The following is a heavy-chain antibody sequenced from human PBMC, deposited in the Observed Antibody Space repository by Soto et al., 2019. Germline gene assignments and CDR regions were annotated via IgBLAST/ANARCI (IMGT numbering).Heavy chain of an antibody. CDR2: INAGNGNT. D-gene: IGHD2-21*02. CDR3: ARLTPFCGGDCYN. V-gene: IGHV1-3*01. J-gene: IGHJ4*02. Sequence: ASVKVSCKASGYTFTSYAVHWVRQAPGQRLEWMGWINAGNGNTKYSQKFQGRVTITRDTSASTAYMELSSLRSEDTAVYYCARLTPFCGGDCYNWGQGTLVTVSS. CDR1: GYTFTSYA.